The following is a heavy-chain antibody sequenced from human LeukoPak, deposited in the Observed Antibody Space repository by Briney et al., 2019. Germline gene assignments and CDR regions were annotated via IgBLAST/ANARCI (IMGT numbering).Heavy chain of an antibody. J-gene: IGHJ4*02. Sequence: SETLSLTCTVSGGSIMGFYWSWIRQPAGKGLEWIGRIYSAGSTKYNPSLKSRVTLSVDPSNNQFSLKMRSVTAADTAVYYCAKDAGYSGYEWGQGTLVTVSS. CDR3: AKDAGYSGYE. CDR2: IYSAGST. D-gene: IGHD5-12*01. V-gene: IGHV4-4*07. CDR1: GGSIMGFY.